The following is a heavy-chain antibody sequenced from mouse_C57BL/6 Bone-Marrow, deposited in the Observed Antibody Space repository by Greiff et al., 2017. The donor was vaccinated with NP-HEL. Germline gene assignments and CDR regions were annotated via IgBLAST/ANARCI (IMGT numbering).Heavy chain of an antibody. V-gene: IGHV1-53*01. CDR1: GYTFTSYW. J-gene: IGHJ4*01. CDR3: ARPGIRDAMDY. CDR2: INPSNGGT. Sequence: QVQLQQPGTELVKPGASGYTFTSYWMHWVKQRPGQGLEWIGNINPSNGGTNYNEKFKSQATLPVDKSSSTAYMQLSSLTSEDSAVYYCARPGIRDAMDYWGQGTSVTVSS.